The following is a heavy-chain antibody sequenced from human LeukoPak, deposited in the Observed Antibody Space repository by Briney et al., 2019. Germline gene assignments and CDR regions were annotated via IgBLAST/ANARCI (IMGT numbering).Heavy chain of an antibody. D-gene: IGHD3-10*01. Sequence: SETLSLTCTVSGYSITSGYYWVWIRPPPGRGREGIGAFSHGGNTYYNPPLKSVVATSVYTSKNQFSLKLYSVTAADTAVYFCARSGAYYFHYLDVWGKGTTFTVSS. CDR2: FSHGGNT. CDR1: GYSITSGYY. J-gene: IGHJ6*03. CDR3: ARSGAYYFHYLDV. V-gene: IGHV4-38-2*02.